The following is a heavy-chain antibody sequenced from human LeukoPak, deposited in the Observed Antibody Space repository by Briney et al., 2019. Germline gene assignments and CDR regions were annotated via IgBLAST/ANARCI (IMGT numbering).Heavy chain of an antibody. CDR2: IYHRAHT. CDR1: GYSNSSSYY. Sequence: SQTLSLTCAVSGYSNSSSYYWGWIRQPPGKGLEGIGSIYHRAHTYYNQSIKSRVTTSVDTSKNQFSLKLSSVSAADTAVYYCARQSGPAAIYYYFYMDVWGKGTTVSVSS. D-gene: IGHD2-2*01. V-gene: IGHV4-38-2*01. J-gene: IGHJ6*03. CDR3: ARQSGPAAIYYYFYMDV.